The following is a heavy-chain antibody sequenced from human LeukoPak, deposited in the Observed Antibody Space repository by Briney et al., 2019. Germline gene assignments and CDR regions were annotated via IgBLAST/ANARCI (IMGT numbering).Heavy chain of an antibody. J-gene: IGHJ6*03. D-gene: IGHD3-10*01. CDR2: IRYDGSNQ. CDR1: GFTFSSYG. CDR3: ARDRDMDV. Sequence: GGSLKLSCAASGFTFSSYGMHWVRQAPGKGLEWVTFIRYDGSNQYYADSVKGRFTISRDNSKNTLFLQMNSLRAEDMAVYYCARDRDMDVWGKGTTVTISS. V-gene: IGHV3-30*02.